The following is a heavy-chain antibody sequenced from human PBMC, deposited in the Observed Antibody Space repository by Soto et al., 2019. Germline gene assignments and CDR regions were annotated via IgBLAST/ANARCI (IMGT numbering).Heavy chain of an antibody. CDR1: GGSISTYY. J-gene: IGHJ4*02. CDR3: ARATYFYDRSGYLYYFDY. V-gene: IGHV4-59*01. CDR2: IYYSGST. Sequence: PSDTLSLTCTVSGGSISTYYWSWIRQPPGKGLEWIGYIYYSGSTNYNPSLKSRVTISVDTSKNQFSLKLGSVTAADTAVYYCARATYFYDRSGYLYYFDYWGQGTLVTVS. D-gene: IGHD3-22*01.